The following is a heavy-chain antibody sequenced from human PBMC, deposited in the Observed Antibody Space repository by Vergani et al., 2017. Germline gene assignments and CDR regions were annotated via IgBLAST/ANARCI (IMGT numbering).Heavy chain of an antibody. D-gene: IGHD2/OR15-2a*01. CDR2: INHSGST. CDR1: GGSISSGDYY. J-gene: IGHJ1*01. CDR3: ARALTTGSLYFQH. V-gene: IGHV4-30-4*01. Sequence: QVQLQESGPGLVKPSQTLSLTCTVSGGSISSGDYYWSWIRQPPGKGLEWIGEINHSGSTYYNPSLKSRVTISVDTSKNQFSLKLSSVTAADTAVYYCARALTTGSLYFQHWGQGTLVTVSS.